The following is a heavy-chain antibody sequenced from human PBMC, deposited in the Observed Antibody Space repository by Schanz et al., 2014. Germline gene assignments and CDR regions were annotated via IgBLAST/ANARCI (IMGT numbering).Heavy chain of an antibody. V-gene: IGHV3-23*04. CDR1: GFTFSSYA. Sequence: EVQLVESGGGLVQPGGSLRLSCVASGFTFSSYAMSWVRQAPGKGLEWVSAISGSGGSTYYADSVKGRFTISRDNSKNTLYLQMNSLRAEDTAVYYCAKDRSWDYDSSGYFDYWGQGTLVTVSS. CDR3: AKDRSWDYDSSGYFDY. CDR2: ISGSGGST. J-gene: IGHJ4*02. D-gene: IGHD3-22*01.